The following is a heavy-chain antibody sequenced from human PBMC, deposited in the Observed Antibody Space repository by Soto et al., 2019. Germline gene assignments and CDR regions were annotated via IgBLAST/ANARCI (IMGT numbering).Heavy chain of an antibody. V-gene: IGHV1-3*01. Sequence: ASVKVSCKTSGYTFTSYAMHWVRQAPGQRLEWMGWINSGNDNTKYSQKFQGRVTITTDTSASTAYMELSSLRSEDTAVYYCARDRGGPQGYYDILTDAFDVWGQGTKVTVSS. CDR2: INSGNDNT. CDR3: ARDRGGPQGYYDILTDAFDV. J-gene: IGHJ3*01. CDR1: GYTFTSYA. D-gene: IGHD3-9*01.